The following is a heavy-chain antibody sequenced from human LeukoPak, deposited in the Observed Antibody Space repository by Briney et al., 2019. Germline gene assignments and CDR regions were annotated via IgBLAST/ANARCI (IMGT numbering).Heavy chain of an antibody. D-gene: IGHD2-15*01. J-gene: IGHJ6*02. V-gene: IGHV4-39*01. CDR2: IDFSGTT. Sequence: SETLSLTCTVSGGSISRNIYYWAGIRQPPGKGREGVGSIDFSGTTYYNPSLNSRVTIAVDTSKNQFPLHLSSVTAEHTAVYFCARLPCTTSSCSHGGFHYYRLDVWGQGTTVTVSS. CDR3: ARLPCTTSSCSHGGFHYYRLDV. CDR1: GGSISRNIYY.